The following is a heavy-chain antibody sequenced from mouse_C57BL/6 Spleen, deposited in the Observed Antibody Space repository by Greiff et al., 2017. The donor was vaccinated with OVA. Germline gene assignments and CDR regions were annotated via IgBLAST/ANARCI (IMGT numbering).Heavy chain of an antibody. J-gene: IGHJ2*01. V-gene: IGHV1-42*01. Sequence: EVQLVESGPELVKPGASVKISCKASGYSFTGYYMNWVKQSPEKSLEWIGEINPSTGGTTYNQKFKAKATLTVDKSSSTAYMQLKSLTSEDSAVYYCARSSYYYGSSYVGYWGQGTTLTVSS. D-gene: IGHD1-1*01. CDR3: ARSSYYYGSSYVGY. CDR2: INPSTGGT. CDR1: GYSFTGYY.